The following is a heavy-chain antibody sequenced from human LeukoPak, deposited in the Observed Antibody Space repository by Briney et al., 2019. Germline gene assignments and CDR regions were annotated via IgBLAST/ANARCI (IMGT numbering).Heavy chain of an antibody. J-gene: IGHJ4*02. CDR1: GFTFNTYA. Sequence: PGGSLRLSSAAAGFTFNTYAMYWVRQAPGKGLEWVSGICGSGGCTYYADSVKGRFTISRDNSKNTVYLQMNSLTADDTAVYHCAKTTVGYSSGRYPGWPADCWGQGTLVTVSS. V-gene: IGHV3-23*01. CDR2: ICGSGGCT. CDR3: AKTTVGYSSGRYPGWPADC. D-gene: IGHD6-19*01.